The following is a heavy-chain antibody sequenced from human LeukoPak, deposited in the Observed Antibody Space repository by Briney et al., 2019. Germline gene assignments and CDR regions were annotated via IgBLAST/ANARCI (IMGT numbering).Heavy chain of an antibody. CDR1: SGSISSHY. CDR2: IYYSGST. J-gene: IGHJ4*02. CDR3: LRYDSEGGAFDY. Sequence: SETLSLTCKVSSGSISSHYRSCMRQPPREGLEWIGYIYYSGSTHYNPSLKSRVTISVDTSKNQFSLKLSSVTAADTALYYCLRYDSEGGAFDYWGRGTLVAVSS. D-gene: IGHD3-22*01. V-gene: IGHV4-59*11.